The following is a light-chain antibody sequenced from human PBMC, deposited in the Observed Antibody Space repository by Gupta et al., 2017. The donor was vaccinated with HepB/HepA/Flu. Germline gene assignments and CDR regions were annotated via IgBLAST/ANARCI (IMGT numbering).Light chain of an antibody. Sequence: DIQMTQSPSSLSASVGDRVTITCQASQDSSNYLNWYQQKPGKAPKLLIYGASNLETGVPARFSGSGSGTDFTLTISSLQPEDIAIYYCQQYGNPPYTFGQGTKLEIK. CDR3: QQYGNPPYT. J-gene: IGKJ2*01. CDR2: GAS. V-gene: IGKV1-33*01. CDR1: QDSSNY.